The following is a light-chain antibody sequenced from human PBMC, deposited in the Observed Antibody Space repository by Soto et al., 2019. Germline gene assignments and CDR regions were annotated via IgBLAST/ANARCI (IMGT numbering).Light chain of an antibody. V-gene: IGLV2-14*01. J-gene: IGLJ2*01. CDR2: EVS. CDR1: STDIGAFNF. CDR3: SSYTRTSSLI. Sequence: QSALTQPASVSGSLGQSITISCTGTSTDIGAFNFVSWYQQHPGKVPKLMIFEVSNRPSGVSNRFSGSKSGNTASLSISGLQAEDEADYYCSSYTRTSSLIFGGGTQLTVL.